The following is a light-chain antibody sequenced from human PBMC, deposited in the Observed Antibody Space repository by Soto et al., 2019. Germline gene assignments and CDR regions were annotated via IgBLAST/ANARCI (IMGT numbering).Light chain of an antibody. CDR2: DAS. J-gene: IGKJ1*01. Sequence: DIQMTQSPSTLSASVGDRVTITCRASQSINTCLAWYQRKPGKAPKLLIFDASTLESGVPSRFSGSGSGTEFTLTISSLQPDDFATYYCQQYNIYSWKFGQGTKVDIK. CDR1: QSINTC. V-gene: IGKV1-5*01. CDR3: QQYNIYSWK.